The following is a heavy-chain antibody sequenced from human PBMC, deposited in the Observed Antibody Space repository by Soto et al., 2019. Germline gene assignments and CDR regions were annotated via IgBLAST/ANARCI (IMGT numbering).Heavy chain of an antibody. CDR2: IDDDGSTT. CDR1: GFTFSSYW. J-gene: IGHJ4*02. V-gene: IGHV3-74*01. D-gene: IGHD3-10*01. Sequence: EVQLVESGGGLVQPGGSLRLSCAASGFTFSSYWMHWVRQAPGKGLVWVSRIDDDGSTTTYADSVKGRFTISRDNAKNTLYLQMNSLRVEDSALYYCARGSTDSYPGSRIFDFWGRGTLVTVSS. CDR3: ARGSTDSYPGSRIFDF.